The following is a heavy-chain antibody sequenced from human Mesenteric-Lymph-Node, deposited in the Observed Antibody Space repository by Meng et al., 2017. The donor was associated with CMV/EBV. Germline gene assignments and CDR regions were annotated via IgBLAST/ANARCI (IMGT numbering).Heavy chain of an antibody. V-gene: IGHV3-21*01. Sequence: GGSLRLSCAASGFTFSSYSMNWVRQAPGKGLEWVSSISSSSSYIYYADSVKGRFTISRDNAKSSLYLQMNSLRAEDTAVYYCARVRPYCSTTRCSLDYWGQGTLVTVSS. D-gene: IGHD2-2*01. J-gene: IGHJ4*02. CDR3: ARVRPYCSTTRCSLDY. CDR1: GFTFSSYS. CDR2: ISSSSSYI.